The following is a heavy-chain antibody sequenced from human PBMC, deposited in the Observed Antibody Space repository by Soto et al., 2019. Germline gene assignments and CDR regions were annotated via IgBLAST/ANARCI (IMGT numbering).Heavy chain of an antibody. J-gene: IGHJ4*02. CDR2: IYYSGST. CDR3: ARDHQYYYDSSGYYQNYFDY. CDR1: GGSISSGDYY. Sequence: LSLTCTVSGGSISSGDYYWSWIRQPPGKGLEWIGYIYYSGSTYYNPSLKSRVTISVDTSKNQFSLKLSSVTAADTAVYYCARDHQYYYDSSGYYQNYFDYWGQGTLVTVSS. V-gene: IGHV4-30-4*01. D-gene: IGHD3-22*01.